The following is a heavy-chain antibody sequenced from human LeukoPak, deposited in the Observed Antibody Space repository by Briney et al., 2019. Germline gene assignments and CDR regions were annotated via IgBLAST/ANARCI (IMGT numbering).Heavy chain of an antibody. CDR1: GGSISSSSYY. V-gene: IGHV4-39*01. Sequence: SETLSLTCTVSGGSISSSSYYWGWIRQPPGKGLEWIGSIYYSGSTYYNPSLKSRVTISVDTSKNQFSLKLSSVTAADTAVYYCARGWFGELLTHWFDPWGQGTLVTVSS. J-gene: IGHJ5*02. CDR2: IYYSGST. D-gene: IGHD3-10*01. CDR3: ARGWFGELLTHWFDP.